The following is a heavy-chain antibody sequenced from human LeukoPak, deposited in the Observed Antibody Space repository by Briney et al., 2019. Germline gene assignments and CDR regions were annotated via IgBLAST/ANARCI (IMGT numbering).Heavy chain of an antibody. CDR3: AKETYSSGWYPFFDY. J-gene: IGHJ4*02. D-gene: IGHD6-19*01. V-gene: IGHV3-23*01. CDR1: GFTFSSYA. CDR2: ISGSGGST. Sequence: PGGSLRLSYVASGFTFSSYAMSWVRQAPGKGLEWVSGISGSGGSTYYADSVKGRFTISRDNSKNTLFLQMNSLRAEDTAVYYCAKETYSSGWYPFFDYWGQGTLVTVSS.